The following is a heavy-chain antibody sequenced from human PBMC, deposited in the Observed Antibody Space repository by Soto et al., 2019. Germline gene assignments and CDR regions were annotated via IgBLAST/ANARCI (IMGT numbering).Heavy chain of an antibody. CDR1: GGSFSGYY. D-gene: IGHD5-12*01. Sequence: SETLSLTCAVYGGSFSGYYWSWIRQPPGKGLEWIGEINHSGSTNYNPSLKSRVTISVDTSKNQFSLKLSSVTAADTAVYYCARGRVVMLATIAFDFRGQGTLVSRSS. CDR2: INHSGST. J-gene: IGHJ4*02. V-gene: IGHV4-34*01. CDR3: ARGRVVMLATIAFDF.